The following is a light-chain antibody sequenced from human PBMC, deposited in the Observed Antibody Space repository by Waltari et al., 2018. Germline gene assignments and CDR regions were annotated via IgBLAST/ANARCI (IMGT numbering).Light chain of an antibody. J-gene: IGLJ1*01. V-gene: IGLV2-14*03. CDR1: SSDVGDYNY. Sequence: QSALTQPASVSGSPGQSITISCPGTSSDVGDYNYFSWYQQDPGKAPNLLIYDVSNRPSGVSNRFSGSKSGNTASLTISGLQAEDEADYYCSSYTRTTIGLYVFGTGTKVTVL. CDR3: SSYTRTTIGLYV. CDR2: DVS.